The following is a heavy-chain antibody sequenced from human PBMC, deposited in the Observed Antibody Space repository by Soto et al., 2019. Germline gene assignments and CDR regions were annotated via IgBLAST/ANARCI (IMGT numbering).Heavy chain of an antibody. CDR3: AKSRSDY. Sequence: QVQLVESGGGVVQPGRSLRLSCAASGFTFSSYGLHWVRQAPGKGLEWVAVISYDGSNKYYADSVKGRFNSSRDNSKNTLYLQMNSLRAEDTAVYYCAKSRSDYWGQGTLVTVS. J-gene: IGHJ4*02. V-gene: IGHV3-30*18. CDR2: ISYDGSNK. CDR1: GFTFSSYG.